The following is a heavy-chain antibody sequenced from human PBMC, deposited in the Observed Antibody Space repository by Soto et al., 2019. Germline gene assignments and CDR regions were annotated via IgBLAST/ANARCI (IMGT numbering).Heavy chain of an antibody. CDR2: IDNNGGT. V-gene: IGHV4-59*08. CDR1: GDSVSSYK. CDR3: VRQGFGALHGLVDD. D-gene: IGHD3-10*01. J-gene: IGHJ6*02. Sequence: QVQLQESGPGLVKPSETLSLTRTVSGDSVSSYKWSWIRQTPGKGLEWIGYIDNNGGTSYNPSLRSRVTMSVDTSTKQFSLRLNSVTAADTAVYYGVRQGFGALHGLVDDWGQGTTVTVSS.